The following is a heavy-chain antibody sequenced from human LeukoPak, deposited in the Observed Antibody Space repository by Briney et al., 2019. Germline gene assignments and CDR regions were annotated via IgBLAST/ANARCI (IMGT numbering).Heavy chain of an antibody. CDR3: ARDNSVGDYAWWFDP. Sequence: ASVKVSCKASGYTFTSYGISWVRQATGQGLEWMGLINPSGTTTNYAQKFRGRVTMTRDLSTSTDYMELSSPRSDDTAVYFCARDNSVGDYAWWFDPWGQGTLVTVSS. D-gene: IGHD1-26*01. CDR1: GYTFTSYG. V-gene: IGHV1-46*01. CDR2: INPSGTTT. J-gene: IGHJ5*02.